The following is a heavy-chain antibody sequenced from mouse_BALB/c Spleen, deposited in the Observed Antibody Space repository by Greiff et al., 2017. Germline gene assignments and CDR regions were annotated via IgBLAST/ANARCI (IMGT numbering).Heavy chain of an antibody. CDR1: GFSLSRYS. CDR3: ARNGDDYDEGFAY. J-gene: IGHJ3*01. Sequence: VKLVESGPGLVAPSQSLSITCTVSGFSLSRYSVHWVRQPPGKGLEWLGMIWGGGSTDYNSALKSRLSISKDNSKSQVFLKMNSLQTDDTAMYYCARNGDDYDEGFAYWGQGTLVTVSA. CDR2: IWGGGST. V-gene: IGHV2-6-4*01. D-gene: IGHD2-4*01.